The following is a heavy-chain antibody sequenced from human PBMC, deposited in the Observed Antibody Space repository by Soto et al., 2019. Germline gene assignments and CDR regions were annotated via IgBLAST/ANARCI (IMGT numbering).Heavy chain of an antibody. CDR3: SRDRDWAFDY. D-gene: IGHD3-9*01. V-gene: IGHV1-3*04. Sequence: QVQLVQAGAEVKTPGASVKVSCKTSGYTFIRNAMHWVRQAPGQGLEWMGGINTGTGVRKYSQKLQDRLTVTTDTSASTAYMELSSLRSEGTAVYYCSRDRDWAFDYWGQGTLVPVPS. CDR2: INTGTGVR. CDR1: GYTFIRNA. J-gene: IGHJ4*02.